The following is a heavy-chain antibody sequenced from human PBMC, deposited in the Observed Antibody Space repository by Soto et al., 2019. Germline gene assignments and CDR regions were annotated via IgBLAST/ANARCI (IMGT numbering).Heavy chain of an antibody. CDR3: ARGVCSSTSCYPTYNWFDP. V-gene: IGHV1-2*02. CDR1: GYTFTGYY. D-gene: IGHD2-2*01. CDR2: INPNSGGT. Sequence: QVQLVQSGAEVKKPGASVKVSCKASGYTFTGYYMHWVRQAPGQGLEWMGWINPNSGGTNYAQKFQGRVTMTRDTSISTAYMELSRLRSDDTAVYYCARGVCSSTSCYPTYNWFDPWGQGTLVTVSS. J-gene: IGHJ5*02.